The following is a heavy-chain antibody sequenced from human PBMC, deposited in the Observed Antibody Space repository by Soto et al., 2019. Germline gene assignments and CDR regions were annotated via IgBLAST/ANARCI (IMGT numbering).Heavy chain of an antibody. CDR3: AKDHRLYYDSSGYYGYFDY. CDR2: ISYDGSNK. CDR1: GFTFSSYG. V-gene: IGHV3-30*18. J-gene: IGHJ4*02. D-gene: IGHD3-22*01. Sequence: PGGSLRLSCAASGFTFSSYGMHWVRQAPGKGLEWVAVISYDGSNKYYADSVKGRFTISRDNSKNTLYLQMNSLRAEDTAVYYCAKDHRLYYDSSGYYGYFDYWGQGTLVTVSS.